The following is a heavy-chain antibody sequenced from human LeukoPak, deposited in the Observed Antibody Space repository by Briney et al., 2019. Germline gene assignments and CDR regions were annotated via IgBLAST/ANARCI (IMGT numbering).Heavy chain of an antibody. D-gene: IGHD5-18*01. CDR3: AKEGYSYGYYLDY. Sequence: GRSLRLSCAASGFTFDDYAMHWVRQAPGKGLEWVSGISWNSGSIGYADSVNGRFTISRDNAKNSLYLQMNSLRAEDTALYYCAKEGYSYGYYLDYWGQGTLVTVSS. V-gene: IGHV3-9*01. CDR1: GFTFDDYA. J-gene: IGHJ4*02. CDR2: ISWNSGSI.